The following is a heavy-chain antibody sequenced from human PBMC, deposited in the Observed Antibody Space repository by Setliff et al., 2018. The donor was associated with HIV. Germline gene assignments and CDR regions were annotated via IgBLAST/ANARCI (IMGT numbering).Heavy chain of an antibody. J-gene: IGHJ4*02. V-gene: IGHV3-30-3*02. D-gene: IGHD6-19*01. CDR3: AKPLPTANGWHRVFDF. CDR2: ISYDGSNK. Sequence: GGSLRLSCVASGITFSSFAMHWVRQAPGKGLEWVAAISYDGSNKYYADSVKGRFTISRDNSKGILYLQMNSLRVEDTAMYYCAKPLPTANGWHRVFDFWGQGTSVTVSS. CDR1: GITFSSFA.